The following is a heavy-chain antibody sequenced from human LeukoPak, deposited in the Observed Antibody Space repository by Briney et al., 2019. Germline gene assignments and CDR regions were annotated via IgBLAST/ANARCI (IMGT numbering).Heavy chain of an antibody. V-gene: IGHV3-23*01. CDR1: GFTFSSYA. CDR2: ISGSGGST. J-gene: IGHJ4*02. Sequence: GGSLRLSCAASGFTFSSYAMSWVRQAPGKGLEWVSAISGSGGSTYYADSVKGRFTISRDNSKNTLYLQMNSLRAEDTAVYYCANAYDILTGYYNGFDYWGQGTLVTVSS. CDR3: ANAYDILTGYYNGFDY. D-gene: IGHD3-9*01.